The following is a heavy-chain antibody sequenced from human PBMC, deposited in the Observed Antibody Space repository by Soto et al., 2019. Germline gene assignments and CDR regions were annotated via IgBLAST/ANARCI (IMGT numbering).Heavy chain of an antibody. CDR1: GGSISSYY. V-gene: IGHV4-59*01. CDR2: IYYSGST. CDR3: ARVDYCSGGSCYSAFDY. Sequence: SETLSLTFTFSGGSISSYYWSWIRQPPGNGLEWIGYIYYSGSTNYNPSLKSRVTISVDTSKNQFSLKLSSVTAADTAVYYCARVDYCSGGSCYSAFDYWGQGTLVTVSS. D-gene: IGHD2-15*01. J-gene: IGHJ4*02.